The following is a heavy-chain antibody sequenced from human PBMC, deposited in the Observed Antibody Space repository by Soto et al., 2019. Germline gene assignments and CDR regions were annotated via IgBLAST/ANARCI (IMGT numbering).Heavy chain of an antibody. CDR2: IYYSGST. J-gene: IGHJ3*02. Sequence: QVQLQESGPGLVKPSQTLSLTCTVSGGSISSGGYYWSWIRQHPGKGLEWIGYIYYSGSTYYNPSLKSRVTISVDTSKNQFSLKLSSVTAADTAVYYCAREFCGKGFLYYYDSSGCADAFDIWGQGTMVTVSS. V-gene: IGHV4-31*03. CDR1: GGSISSGGYY. D-gene: IGHD3-22*01. CDR3: AREFCGKGFLYYYDSSGCADAFDI.